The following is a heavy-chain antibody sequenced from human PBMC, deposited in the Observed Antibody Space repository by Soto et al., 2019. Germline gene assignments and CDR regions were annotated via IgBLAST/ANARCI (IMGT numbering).Heavy chain of an antibody. CDR1: GFTFTSSA. V-gene: IGHV1-58*01. CDR3: AAVVDYYDSSGYFTPLFDY. J-gene: IGHJ4*02. Sequence: SVNVSCKASGFTFTSSAVQWVRQARGQRLEWIGWIVVGSGNTNYAQKFQERVTITRDMSTSTAYMELSSLRSEDTAVYYCAAVVDYYDSSGYFTPLFDYWGQGTLVTVSS. CDR2: IVVGSGNT. D-gene: IGHD3-22*01.